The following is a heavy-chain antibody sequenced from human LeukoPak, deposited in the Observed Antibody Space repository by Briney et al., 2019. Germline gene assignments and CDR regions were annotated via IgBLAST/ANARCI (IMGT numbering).Heavy chain of an antibody. Sequence: GGSLRLSCAASGFMFSSYGMHWVRQAPGKGLECVGVISYDGSNKYYVDSVKGRFTISRDNSKNTLYLQMNGLRAEDTAVYYCAKGRGYYGYAADYFQDWGQGTLVTVSS. V-gene: IGHV3-30*18. D-gene: IGHD3-10*01. CDR3: AKGRGYYGYAADYFQD. CDR1: GFMFSSYG. J-gene: IGHJ1*01. CDR2: ISYDGSNK.